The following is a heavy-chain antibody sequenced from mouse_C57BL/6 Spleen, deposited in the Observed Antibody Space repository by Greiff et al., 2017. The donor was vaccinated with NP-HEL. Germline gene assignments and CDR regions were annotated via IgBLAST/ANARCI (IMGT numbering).Heavy chain of an antibody. CDR2: IDPENGDT. Sequence: VQLQQSGAELVRPGASVKLSCTASGFNIKDDYMHWVKQRHEQGLEWIGWIDPENGDTEYASKFQGKATITADTSSNTAYLQLSSLTSEDTAVYYCTTGYDGYYLFAYWGQGTLVTVSA. CDR1: GFNIKDDY. J-gene: IGHJ3*01. CDR3: TTGYDGYYLFAY. D-gene: IGHD2-3*01. V-gene: IGHV14-4*01.